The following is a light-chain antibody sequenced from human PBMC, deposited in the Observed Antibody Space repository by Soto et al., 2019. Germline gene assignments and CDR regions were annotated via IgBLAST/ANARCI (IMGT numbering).Light chain of an antibody. Sequence: EIVLTQSPGTLSLSPGERATLSCRASQSVSSSYLAWYQQKPGQAPRLLIYGASSRATGIPDRFSGSGSGTDFTLTIRRLEPEDFAVYYCQQYGSSPRTFGQGTTGDIK. CDR2: GAS. CDR3: QQYGSSPRT. J-gene: IGKJ1*01. V-gene: IGKV3-20*01. CDR1: QSVSSSY.